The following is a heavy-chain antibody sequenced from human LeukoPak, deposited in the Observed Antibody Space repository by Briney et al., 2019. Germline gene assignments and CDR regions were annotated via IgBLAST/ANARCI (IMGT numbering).Heavy chain of an antibody. Sequence: ASVKVSCKASGHTFTGYYMHWERQAPGQGLEWMGWINPNSGGTNNAQKFQGRVSMTRDTSISTAYMELSRLRSDDTAVYYCAQSSGWDSLKYWGQGTLVTVSS. J-gene: IGHJ4*02. D-gene: IGHD6-19*01. CDR3: AQSSGWDSLKY. V-gene: IGHV1-2*02. CDR2: INPNSGGT. CDR1: GHTFTGYY.